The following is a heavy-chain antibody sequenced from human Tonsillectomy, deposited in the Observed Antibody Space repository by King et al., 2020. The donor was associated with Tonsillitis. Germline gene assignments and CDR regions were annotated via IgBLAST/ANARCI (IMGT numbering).Heavy chain of an antibody. CDR3: TRGAAAPGPNYFDY. CDR2: IKQDGSEQ. CDR1: GFTFRSYW. V-gene: IGHV3-7*01. Sequence: VQLVESGGGLVQPGGSLRLSCVASGFTFRSYWMGWVRQAPGKGLEWVAYIKQDGSEQHYLDSVKGRLTISRDNAKNSLYLQMNSLRAEDTAVYYCTRGAAAPGPNYFDYWGQGTLVTVSS. D-gene: IGHD6-13*01. J-gene: IGHJ4*02.